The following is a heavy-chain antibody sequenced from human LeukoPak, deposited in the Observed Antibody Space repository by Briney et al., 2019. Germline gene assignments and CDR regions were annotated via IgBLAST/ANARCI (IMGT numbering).Heavy chain of an antibody. V-gene: IGHV3-49*04. Sequence: GGSLRLSCTTFGFTFGDHAMSWVRQAPGKGLEWVGFIRSKAYGGTTEYAASAKGRFTISRDDSKSIAYLQMNSLITDDTAVYYCSRGPIQLWVHNAMDVWGQGTTVTVSS. CDR1: GFTFGDHA. J-gene: IGHJ6*02. CDR3: SRGPIQLWVHNAMDV. CDR2: IRSKAYGGTT. D-gene: IGHD1-1*01.